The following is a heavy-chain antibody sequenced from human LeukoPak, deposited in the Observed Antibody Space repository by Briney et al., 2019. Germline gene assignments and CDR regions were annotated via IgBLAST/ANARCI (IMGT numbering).Heavy chain of an antibody. Sequence: PGGSLRLSCAASGFAISSYTMNWVRLAPEKGLEWVSSVSSSGGKTYYADPLKGRFTVSRDNANNLLYLQINSLRADDSAVYYCARAQEADFWGQGTLVTVSS. CDR2: VSSSGGKT. CDR3: ARAQEADF. V-gene: IGHV3-21*01. CDR1: GFAISSYT. J-gene: IGHJ4*02.